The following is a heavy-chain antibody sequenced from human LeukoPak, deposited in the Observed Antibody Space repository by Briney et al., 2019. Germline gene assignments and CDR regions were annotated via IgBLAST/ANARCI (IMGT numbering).Heavy chain of an antibody. D-gene: IGHD6-19*01. V-gene: IGHV4-34*01. CDR3: ARGYSSGWYRSWFDP. Sequence: PSETLSLTCAVYGGSFSGYYWSWIRQPPGKGLEWIGEINHSGSTNYNPSLKSRVTISVDTSKNQFSLKLGSVTAADTAVYYCARGYSSGWYRSWFDPWGQGTLVTVSS. CDR1: GGSFSGYY. J-gene: IGHJ5*02. CDR2: INHSGST.